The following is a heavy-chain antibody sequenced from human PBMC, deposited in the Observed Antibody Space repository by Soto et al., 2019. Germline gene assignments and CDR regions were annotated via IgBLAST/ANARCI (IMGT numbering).Heavy chain of an antibody. CDR3: ARAEYCSGGSCYYYYYMDV. V-gene: IGHV3-21*01. CDR2: ISSSSSYI. J-gene: IGHJ6*03. D-gene: IGHD2-15*01. CDR1: GFTFSSYS. Sequence: GGSLRLSCAASGFTFSSYSMNWVRQAPGKGLEWVSSISSSSSYIYYADSVKGRFTISRDNAKNSLYLQMNSLRAEDTAVYYCARAEYCSGGSCYYYYYMDVWGKGTTVTVSS.